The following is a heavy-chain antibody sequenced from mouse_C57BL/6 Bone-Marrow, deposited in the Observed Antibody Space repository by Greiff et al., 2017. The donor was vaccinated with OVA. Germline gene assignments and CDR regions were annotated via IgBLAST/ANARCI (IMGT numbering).Heavy chain of an antibody. CDR1: GFNIKDDY. D-gene: IGHD1-1*01. Sequence: QVQLQQSGAELVRPGASVKLSCTASGFNIKDDYMHWVKQRTGQGLEWIGEIYPRSGNTYYNEKFKGKATLTADKSSSTAYMELRSLTSEDSAVYFCAYYGSSYWYFDVWGTGTTVTVSS. V-gene: IGHV1-81*01. CDR2: IYPRSGNT. J-gene: IGHJ1*03. CDR3: AYYGSSYWYFDV.